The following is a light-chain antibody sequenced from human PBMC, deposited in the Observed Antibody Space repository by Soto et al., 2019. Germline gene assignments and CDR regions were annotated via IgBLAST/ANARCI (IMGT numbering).Light chain of an antibody. Sequence: EIVMTQSPAALSVSPGERATLSCRASQSVSDNLAWYQQKPGQAPRLLIFGTSTRATGIPARFSGSGSGTEFTLTISSLQSEDFAVYYCQQYKNWPPWTFGQGTTVEIK. V-gene: IGKV3-15*01. CDR2: GTS. CDR3: QQYKNWPPWT. CDR1: QSVSDN. J-gene: IGKJ1*01.